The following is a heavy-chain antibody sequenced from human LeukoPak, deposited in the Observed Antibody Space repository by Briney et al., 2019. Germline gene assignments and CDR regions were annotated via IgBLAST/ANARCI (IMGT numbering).Heavy chain of an antibody. V-gene: IGHV3-23*01. D-gene: IGHD4-17*01. J-gene: IGHJ4*02. CDR2: ISGSGGST. CDR1: GFTFSSYA. CDR3: ARDSDYGDYGAQGY. Sequence: PGGSLRLSCAASGFTFSSYAMSWVRQAPGKGLEWVSAISGSGGSTYYADSVKGRFTISRDNSKNTLYLQMNSLRAEDTAVYYCARDSDYGDYGAQGYWGQGTLVTVSS.